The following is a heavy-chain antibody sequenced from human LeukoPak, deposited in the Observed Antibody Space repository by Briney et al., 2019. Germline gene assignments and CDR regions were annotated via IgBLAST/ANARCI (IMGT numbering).Heavy chain of an antibody. CDR1: GGSISSYY. V-gene: IGHV4-4*07. CDR2: IYTSGST. J-gene: IGHJ5*02. D-gene: IGHD6-13*01. Sequence: PSETLSLTCTVSGGSISSYYWSWIRQPAGKGLEWIGRIYTSGSTNYNPSLKSRVTMSVDTSKNQFSLKLSSVTAADTAVYYCARGGYSSSWYRGSNWFDPWGQGTLVTVSS. CDR3: ARGGYSSSWYRGSNWFDP.